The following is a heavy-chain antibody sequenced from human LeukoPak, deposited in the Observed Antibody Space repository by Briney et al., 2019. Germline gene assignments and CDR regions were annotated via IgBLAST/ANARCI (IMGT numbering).Heavy chain of an antibody. CDR3: ASRYSSHWY. D-gene: IGHD6-13*01. CDR2: INHSGST. CDR1: GDSISSRSYY. Sequence: SDTLSLTCTVSGDSISSRSYYWGWIRQPPGKGLERNGKINHSGSTNYHSSLKSRVTISVDTTKYKCSLTLSAVTAAHTTVDYCASRYSSHWY. J-gene: IGHJ2*01. V-gene: IGHV4-39*07.